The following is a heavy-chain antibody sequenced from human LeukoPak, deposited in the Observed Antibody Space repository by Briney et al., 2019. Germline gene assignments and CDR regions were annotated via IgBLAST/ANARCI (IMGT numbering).Heavy chain of an antibody. J-gene: IGHJ4*02. CDR1: GFTFSEQY. D-gene: IGHD3-22*01. Sequence: GGSLRPSCTASGFTFSEQYMDWVRQAPGKGLEWVGRSRNKAKSYSTEYAASVKGRFTISRDESKNSLYLQMNSLKTEDTAVYYCTSPHYYDSSGRGGYWGQGTLVTVSS. V-gene: IGHV3-72*01. CDR2: SRNKAKSYST. CDR3: TSPHYYDSSGRGGY.